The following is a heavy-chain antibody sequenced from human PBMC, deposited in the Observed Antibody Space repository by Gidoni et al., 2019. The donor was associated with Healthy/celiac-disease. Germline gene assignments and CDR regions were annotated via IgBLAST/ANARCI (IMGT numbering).Heavy chain of an antibody. CDR1: GYTFTSYY. CDR3: ARGLRRTDFWSGYYTMYYFDY. J-gene: IGHJ4*02. V-gene: IGHV1-46*03. Sequence: QVQLVQSGAEVKKPGASVKVSCKASGYTFTSYYMPWVRQAPGQGLEWMGIINPSGGSTSYAQKCQGRVTMTRDTSTSTVYMELSSLRSEDTAVYYCARGLRRTDFWSGYYTMYYFDYWGQGTLVTVSS. CDR2: INPSGGST. D-gene: IGHD3-3*01.